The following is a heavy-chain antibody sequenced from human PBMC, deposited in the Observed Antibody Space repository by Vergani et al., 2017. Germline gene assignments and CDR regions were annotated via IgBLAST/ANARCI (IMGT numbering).Heavy chain of an antibody. Sequence: QVQLVQSGAEVKKPGASVKVSCKVSGYTLTELSMHWVRQAPGKGLEWMGGFDTEDGETIYAQKFQGRVTMTEDTSTDTAYMELSSLRSEDTAVYYCATNEVRFQASQVYYYYGMDVWGQGTTVTVSS. V-gene: IGHV1-24*01. CDR2: FDTEDGET. CDR3: ATNEVRFQASQVYYYYGMDV. D-gene: IGHD3-3*01. CDR1: GYTLTELS. J-gene: IGHJ6*02.